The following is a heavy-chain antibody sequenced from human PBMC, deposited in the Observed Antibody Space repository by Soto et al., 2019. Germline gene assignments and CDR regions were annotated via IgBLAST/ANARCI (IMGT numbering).Heavy chain of an antibody. D-gene: IGHD6-13*01. J-gene: IGHJ4*02. Sequence: EVQLLESGGGLVQTGGSLRLSCAASGFTFNTYAMNWVRQAPGKGLEWVSGISGSGSSTYYADSVKGRFTISRDNSKNTLFLQMNSLGAEDTAIYYCAKEHMAAGIYYFDYWGQGTLVTVSS. CDR3: AKEHMAAGIYYFDY. V-gene: IGHV3-23*01. CDR1: GFTFNTYA. CDR2: ISGSGSST.